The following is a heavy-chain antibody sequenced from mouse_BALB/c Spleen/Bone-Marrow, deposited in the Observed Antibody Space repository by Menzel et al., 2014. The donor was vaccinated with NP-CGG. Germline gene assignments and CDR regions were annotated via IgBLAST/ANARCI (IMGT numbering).Heavy chain of an antibody. CDR3: ARXVYYSSXDY. CDR2: XXWDDDK. CDR1: GFSLSTXGXG. D-gene: IGHD1-1*01. J-gene: IGHJ2*01. Sequence: LKEXGPGILQPSQTLSLPCSFSGFSLSTXGXGVGXIRXXXGXXLXXXAXXXWDDDKRYNPALKSRLTISKDPSSNQVFLKIXXVDTADSATYYCARXVYYSSXDYWX. V-gene: IGHV8-8*01.